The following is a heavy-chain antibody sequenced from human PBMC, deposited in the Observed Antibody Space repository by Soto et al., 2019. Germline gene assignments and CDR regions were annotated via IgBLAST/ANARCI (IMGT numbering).Heavy chain of an antibody. CDR1: GFTFSSYA. J-gene: IGHJ6*02. D-gene: IGHD4-17*01. V-gene: IGHV3-23*01. CDR2: ISGSGGST. CDR3: AKGGHGDYYYGMDV. Sequence: EVKLLESRGGLVQPGGSLRLSCAASGFTFSSYAMSWVRQAPGKGLEWVSAISGSGGSTYYADSVKGRFTISRDNSKNTLYLQMNSLRAEDTAVYYCAKGGHGDYYYGMDVWGQGTTVTVSS.